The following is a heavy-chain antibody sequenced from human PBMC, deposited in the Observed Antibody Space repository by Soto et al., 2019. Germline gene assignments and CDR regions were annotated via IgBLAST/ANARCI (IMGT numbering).Heavy chain of an antibody. J-gene: IGHJ4*02. D-gene: IGHD6-19*01. CDR1: GFTFSSYD. CDR2: INTAGDT. Sequence: GGSLRLSCAASGFTFSSYDMHWVRQATGKGLEWVSAINTAGDTYYPGSVKGRFTISRENAKNSLYLQMDGLRAEDTAVYYCARSYSSGWYGYWGQGTLVTVSS. V-gene: IGHV3-13*01. CDR3: ARSYSSGWYGY.